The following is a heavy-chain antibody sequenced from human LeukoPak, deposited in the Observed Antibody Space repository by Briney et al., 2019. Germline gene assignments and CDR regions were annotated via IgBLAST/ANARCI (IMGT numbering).Heavy chain of an antibody. CDR3: AIEGALPAAIDY. D-gene: IGHD2-2*01. V-gene: IGHV1-2*06. CDR2: INPNSGDP. CDR1: GYTFTDSY. Sequence: ASVKVSCKTSGYTFTDSYIHWVRQAPGQGLEWMGRINPNSGDPNYPQKFQGRVTMTRDTSISTAYMELSRLRSDDTAVYYCAIEGALPAAIDYWGQGTLVTVSS. J-gene: IGHJ4*02.